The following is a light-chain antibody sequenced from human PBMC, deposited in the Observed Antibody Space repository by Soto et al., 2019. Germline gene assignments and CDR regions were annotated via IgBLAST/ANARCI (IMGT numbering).Light chain of an antibody. CDR2: GAS. CDR1: QSVSSSY. CDR3: QQYGSSPGT. J-gene: IGKJ1*01. V-gene: IGKV3-20*01. Sequence: EIVLTQSPGTLSLSPGERATLSCRASQSVSSSYLAWYQQKPGQAPRLLIYGASSRSTGITDRFSGSGSATDFTPTISRLAPEDFAVYYCQQYGSSPGTFGQGTKVEIK.